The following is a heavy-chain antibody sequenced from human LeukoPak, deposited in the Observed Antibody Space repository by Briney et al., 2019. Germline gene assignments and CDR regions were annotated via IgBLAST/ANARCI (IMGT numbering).Heavy chain of an antibody. CDR3: ARDLAYYYDSSGYESDAFDI. D-gene: IGHD3-22*01. CDR1: GYSISSGYY. CDR2: IYHSGTT. V-gene: IGHV4-38-2*02. J-gene: IGHJ3*02. Sequence: SETLSLTCTVSGYSISSGYYWGWIRQPPGKGLEWIGSIYHSGTTYYNPSLKSRVTISVDTSKNQFSLKLSSVTAADTAVYYCARDLAYYYDSSGYESDAFDIWGQGTMVTVSS.